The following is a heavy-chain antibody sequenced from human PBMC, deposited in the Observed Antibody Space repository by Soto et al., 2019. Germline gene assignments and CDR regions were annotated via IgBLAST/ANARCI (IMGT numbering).Heavy chain of an antibody. J-gene: IGHJ4*02. CDR2: ILYSGTT. V-gene: IGHV4-30-4*01. Sequence: QVQLQESGPGLVKPSQTLSLTCTVSGGSISSGDYYWRWIRQPPGKGLEWIGYILYSGTTNYNPSLESRLTISVDTSTNQFSLKLTSVTAADTAVYYCARNGALDYWGRGTLVTVSS. CDR1: GGSISSGDYY. CDR3: ARNGALDY. D-gene: IGHD2-8*01.